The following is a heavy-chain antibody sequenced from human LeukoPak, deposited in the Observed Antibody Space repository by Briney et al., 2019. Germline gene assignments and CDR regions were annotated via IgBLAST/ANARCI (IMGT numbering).Heavy chain of an antibody. J-gene: IGHJ4*02. D-gene: IGHD3-10*01. CDR3: ARGDGVIMKY. CDR1: DFTFSRYW. Sequence: GGSLRLSCAASDFTFSRYWMTWVRRAPGKGLEWVANIKQDGSEKNYVDSVKGRFTISRDNSKNSLYLRMNSLGAEDTAVYYCARGDGVIMKYWGQGTLVTVSS. CDR2: IKQDGSEK. V-gene: IGHV3-7*01.